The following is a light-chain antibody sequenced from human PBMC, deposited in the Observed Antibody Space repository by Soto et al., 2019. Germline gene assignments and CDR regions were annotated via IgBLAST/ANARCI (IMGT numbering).Light chain of an antibody. CDR2: SNN. V-gene: IGLV1-44*01. Sequence: QAVVTQPPPASGTPGQRVTISCSGSSSNIGSNTVNWYQQLPGTAPKLLIYSNNQRPSGVPDRFSGSKSGTSASLAISGLQSEDEADYYCAAWDDSLNGSVVFGGGTKVTVL. CDR3: AAWDDSLNGSVV. J-gene: IGLJ2*01. CDR1: SSNIGSNT.